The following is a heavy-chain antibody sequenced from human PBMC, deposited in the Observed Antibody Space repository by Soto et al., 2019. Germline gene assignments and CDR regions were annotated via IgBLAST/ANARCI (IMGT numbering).Heavy chain of an antibody. CDR2: IYPGDSDT. CDR3: ARHVTMVRGVTPHYYYYYMDV. Sequence: KISCKGSGYSFTSYWIGWVRQMPGKSLEWMGIIYPGDSDTRYSPSFQGQVTISADKSISTAYLQWSSLKASDTAMYYCARHVTMVRGVTPHYYYYYMDVWGKGTTVTVSS. V-gene: IGHV5-51*01. D-gene: IGHD3-10*01. J-gene: IGHJ6*03. CDR1: GYSFTSYW.